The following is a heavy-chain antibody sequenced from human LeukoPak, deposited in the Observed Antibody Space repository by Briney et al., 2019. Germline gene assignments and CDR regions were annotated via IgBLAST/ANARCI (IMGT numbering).Heavy chain of an antibody. CDR2: INTNTGNP. D-gene: IGHD3-10*01. CDR3: ARETPRGGFGELLNYGMDV. V-gene: IGHV7-4-1*02. CDR1: GYTFTSYA. J-gene: IGHJ6*02. Sequence: ASVKVSCKASGYTFTSYAMNWVRQAPGQGLEWMGWINTNTGNPTYAQGFTGRFVLSLDTSVSTAYLQISSLKAEDTAVYYCARETPRGGFGELLNYGMDVWGQGTTVTVSS.